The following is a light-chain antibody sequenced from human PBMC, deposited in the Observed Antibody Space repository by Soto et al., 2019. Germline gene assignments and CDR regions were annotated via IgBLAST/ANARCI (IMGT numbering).Light chain of an antibody. CDR1: QSVSSSF. Sequence: EIVLTQSPGTLSLSPGERATLSCRASQSVSSSFLAWYQQKPGQAPRLLIYGASIRATGIPDRFSGSGSGTDFTLTIRRLEPEDFAVYYCQQYDTSPRTFGQGTKVEFK. V-gene: IGKV3-20*01. CDR2: GAS. CDR3: QQYDTSPRT. J-gene: IGKJ1*01.